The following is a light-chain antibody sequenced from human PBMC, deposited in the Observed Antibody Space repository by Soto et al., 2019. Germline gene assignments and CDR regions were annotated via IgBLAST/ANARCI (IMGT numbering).Light chain of an antibody. CDR3: QQGNSSPLT. Sequence: DIQMTQSPSSVSASVGDRVTITCRASQGIDSWLAWYQQKPGKAPQLLIFGAFVLQSGVPSRFSGSGSGTEFTLTISYVQPEDCATYYCQQGNSSPLTFGGGTTVEIK. CDR1: QGIDSW. CDR2: GAF. V-gene: IGKV1D-12*01. J-gene: IGKJ4*01.